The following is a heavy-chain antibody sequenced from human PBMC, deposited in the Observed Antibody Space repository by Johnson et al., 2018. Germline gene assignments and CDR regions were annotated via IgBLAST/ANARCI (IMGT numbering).Heavy chain of an antibody. Sequence: QVQLVESGGGVVQPGRSLRLSCEASGFTFRNFRMHWVRQAPGKGLEWVALISHNEIDKQYGDSAKDRFTISRDISKNMVYLQIDSLGVEDTAGYFCAREIDHSSSFQHFRHWGQGTLVTVSS. CDR1: GFTFRNFR. CDR3: AREIDHSSSFQHFRH. J-gene: IGHJ1*01. V-gene: IGHV3-30*03. CDR2: ISHNEIDK. D-gene: IGHD6-6*01.